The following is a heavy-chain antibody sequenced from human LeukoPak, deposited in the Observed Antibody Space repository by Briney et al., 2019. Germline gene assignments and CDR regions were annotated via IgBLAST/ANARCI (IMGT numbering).Heavy chain of an antibody. D-gene: IGHD5-12*01. CDR1: RGTFSSYA. CDR3: ARSRDYSGYSYDDY. CDR2: IIPIFGTA. V-gene: IGHV1-69*13. Sequence: GASVKVSCKASRGTFSSYAISWVRQAPGQGLEWMGGIIPIFGTANYAQKFQGRVTITADESTSTAYMELSSLRSDDTAVYYCARSRDYSGYSYDDYWGQGTLVTVSS. J-gene: IGHJ4*02.